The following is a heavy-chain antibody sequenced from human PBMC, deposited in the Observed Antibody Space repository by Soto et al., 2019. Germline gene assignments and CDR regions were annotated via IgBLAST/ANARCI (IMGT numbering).Heavy chain of an antibody. V-gene: IGHV3-15*07. CDR1: GFTFSNAW. J-gene: IGHJ5*02. CDR3: TTDLGFARRNSDGSGGTVT. D-gene: IGHD3-10*01. Sequence: GGSLRLSCAASGFTFSNAWMNWVRQAPGKGLEWVGRVKSRTAGGTTHYGEPVKGRFTISRDDSKNILYLQMDSLKTDDTAVYYCTTDLGFARRNSDGSGGTVTWGQGNLVTVSS. CDR2: VKSRTAGGTT.